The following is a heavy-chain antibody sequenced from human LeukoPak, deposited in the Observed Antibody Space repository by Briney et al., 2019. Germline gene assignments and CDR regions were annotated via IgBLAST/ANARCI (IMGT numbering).Heavy chain of an antibody. CDR3: ARELPGPRFFDY. CDR1: GYTFTGYY. CDR2: INPNSGGT. J-gene: IGHJ4*02. V-gene: IGHV1-2*02. Sequence: ASVKVSCKASGYTFTGYYMHWVRQAPGQGLEWTGWINPNSGGTNYAQKFQGRVTMTRDTSISTAYMELSRLRSDDTAVYYCARELPGPRFFDYWGEGTLVTVSS.